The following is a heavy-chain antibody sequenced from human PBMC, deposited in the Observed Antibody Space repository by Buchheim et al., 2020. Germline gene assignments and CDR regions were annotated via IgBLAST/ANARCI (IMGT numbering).Heavy chain of an antibody. D-gene: IGHD3-3*01. Sequence: EVQLVESGGGLVKPGGSLRLSCAASGFTFSSYSMNWVRQAPGKGLEWVSSISSSSDYIYHADSLKGRITISRDNAKNSLFLQMNSLRAEDTAVYYCTREPHRRVWSTYPNEYYMDVWGKGTT. CDR1: GFTFSSYS. J-gene: IGHJ6*03. V-gene: IGHV3-21*06. CDR2: ISSSSDYI. CDR3: TREPHRRVWSTYPNEYYMDV.